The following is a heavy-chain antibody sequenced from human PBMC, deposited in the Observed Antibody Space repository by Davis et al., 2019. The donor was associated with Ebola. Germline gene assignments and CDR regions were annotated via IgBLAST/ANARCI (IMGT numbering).Heavy chain of an antibody. CDR3: ARDPSGYYGSGSYGYGMDV. J-gene: IGHJ6*02. CDR2: IYYSGST. Sequence: PSETLSLTCAVSGGSISSGGYSWSWIRQPPGKGLEWIGYIYYSGSTYYNPSLKSRVTISVDTSKNQFSLKLSSVTAADTAVYYCARDPSGYYGSGSYGYGMDVRGQGTTVTVSS. D-gene: IGHD3-10*01. V-gene: IGHV4-31*11. CDR1: GGSISSGGYS.